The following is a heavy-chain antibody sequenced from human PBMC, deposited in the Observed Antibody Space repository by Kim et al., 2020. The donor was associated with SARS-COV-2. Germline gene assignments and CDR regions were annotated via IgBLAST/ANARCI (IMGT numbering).Heavy chain of an antibody. V-gene: IGHV3-53*01. J-gene: IGHJ4*02. D-gene: IGHD3-10*01. CDR3: ARGGDYGSRTFLDS. Sequence: ADSVKRRFTISRDNSKNTEHLQMNSLRGEDTAVYFCARGGDYGSRTFLDSWGQGTLVTVSS.